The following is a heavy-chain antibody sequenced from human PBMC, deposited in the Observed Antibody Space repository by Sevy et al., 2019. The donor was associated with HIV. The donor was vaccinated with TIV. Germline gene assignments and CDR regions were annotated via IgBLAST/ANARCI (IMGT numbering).Heavy chain of an antibody. V-gene: IGHV3-11*01. CDR1: GFTFSDYY. D-gene: IGHD6-19*01. J-gene: IGHJ4*02. Sequence: GGSLRLSCAASGFTFSDYYMSWIRQAPGKGLEWVSYISSSGSTIYYAYSVKGRLTISSDNAKNSLYLQMNSLRAEDTAGYYCARDFGYSSGWGGYYFDYWGQGTLVTVSS. CDR3: ARDFGYSSGWGGYYFDY. CDR2: ISSSGSTI.